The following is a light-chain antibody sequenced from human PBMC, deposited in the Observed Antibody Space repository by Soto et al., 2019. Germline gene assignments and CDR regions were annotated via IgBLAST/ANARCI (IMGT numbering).Light chain of an antibody. Sequence: VLTQSPATLSLSPGERATLSCGASQSVSSYLAWYQQKPGQAPRLLIYDASNRATGIPARFSGSGSGTDFTLTISSLEPEDFAVYYCQQRSSWPLTFGGGTTVEIK. J-gene: IGKJ4*01. CDR1: QSVSSY. CDR2: DAS. CDR3: QQRSSWPLT. V-gene: IGKV3-11*01.